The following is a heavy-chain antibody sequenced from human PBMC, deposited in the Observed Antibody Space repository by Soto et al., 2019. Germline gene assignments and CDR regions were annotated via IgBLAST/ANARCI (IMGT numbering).Heavy chain of an antibody. V-gene: IGHV4-34*01. D-gene: IGHD2-21*01. CDR1: GGSFSGYY. CDR2: INHSGST. CDR3: ATGLFVPDNYFYYGVDV. Sequence: SETLSLTCAVYGGSFSGYYWSWIRQPPGKGLEWIGEINHSGSTNYNPSLKSRVTISVDTSKNQFSLKLSSVTAADTAVYYCATGLFVPDNYFYYGVDVWGHGTAVTVSS. J-gene: IGHJ6*02.